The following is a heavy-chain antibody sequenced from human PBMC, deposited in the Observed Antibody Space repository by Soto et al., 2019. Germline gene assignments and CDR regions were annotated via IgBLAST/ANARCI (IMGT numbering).Heavy chain of an antibody. D-gene: IGHD3-3*01. CDR2: INHSGST. V-gene: IGHV4-34*01. CDR1: GWSFSGYY. CDR3: ARYAYFTIFGVPRRYWFDP. Sequence: PSETLSLTCAFYGWSFSGYYWSWIRQPPGKGLEWIGEINHSGSTNYNPSLKSRVTISVDTSKNQFSLKLSSVTAADTAVYYCARYAYFTIFGVPRRYWFDPWGQGTLVPVSS. J-gene: IGHJ5*02.